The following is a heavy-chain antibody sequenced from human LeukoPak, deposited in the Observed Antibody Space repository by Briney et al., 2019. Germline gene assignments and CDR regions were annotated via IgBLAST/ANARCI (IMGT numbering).Heavy chain of an antibody. Sequence: GGSLRLSCAASGFTFSSYAMSWVRQAPGKGLEWVSVISGSGGSTYYADSVKGRFTISRDNSKNTLYLQMNSLRAEDTAVYYCAKAPGQYSSSSPDVWGQGTTVTVSS. J-gene: IGHJ6*02. CDR2: ISGSGGST. CDR3: AKAPGQYSSSSPDV. CDR1: GFTFSSYA. V-gene: IGHV3-23*01. D-gene: IGHD6-6*01.